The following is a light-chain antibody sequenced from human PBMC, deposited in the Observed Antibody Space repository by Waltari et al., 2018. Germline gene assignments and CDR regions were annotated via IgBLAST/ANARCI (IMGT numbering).Light chain of an antibody. V-gene: IGLV1-44*01. CDR3: AAWDDSLHGHWV. J-gene: IGLJ3*02. Sequence: QSVLTQPPSASGTPGQRVTISCSGSSSNIGSNLVNWYQQFPGKAPKLLIYRVDQRPSGVPDRFSGSKSGTSASLAINGLQSEDEAAYYCAAWDDSLHGHWVFGGGTKVTVL. CDR2: RVD. CDR1: SSNIGSNL.